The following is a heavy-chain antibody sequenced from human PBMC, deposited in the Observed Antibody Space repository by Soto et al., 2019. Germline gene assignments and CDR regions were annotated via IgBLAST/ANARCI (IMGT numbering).Heavy chain of an antibody. CDR3: ARDTMVRGVPYYYYYGMDV. CDR2: IYTSGST. V-gene: IGHV4-4*07. D-gene: IGHD3-10*01. Sequence: SETLSLTCTVSGGSISSYYWSWIQQPAGKGLEWIGRIYTSGSTNYNPSLKSRVTMSVDTSKNQFSLKLGSVTAADTAVYYCARDTMVRGVPYYYYYGMDVWGQGTTVTVSS. CDR1: GGSISSYY. J-gene: IGHJ6*02.